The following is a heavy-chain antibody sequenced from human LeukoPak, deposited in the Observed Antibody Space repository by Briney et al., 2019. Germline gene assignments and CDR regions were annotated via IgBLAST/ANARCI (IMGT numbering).Heavy chain of an antibody. CDR3: ASIPLWFGELEGY. J-gene: IGHJ4*02. CDR1: GFTFSSYG. V-gene: IGHV3-21*01. Sequence: GGSLRLSCAASGFTFSSYGMSWVRQAPGKGLEWVSSISSSSSYIYYADSVKGRFTISRDNAKNSLYLQMNSLRAEDTAVYYCASIPLWFGELEGYWGQGTLVTVSS. CDR2: ISSSSSYI. D-gene: IGHD3-10*01.